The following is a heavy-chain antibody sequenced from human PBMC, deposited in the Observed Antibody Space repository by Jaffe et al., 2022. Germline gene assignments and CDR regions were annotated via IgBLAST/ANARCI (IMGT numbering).Heavy chain of an antibody. V-gene: IGHV1-18*01. D-gene: IGHD2-15*01. Sequence: QVQLVQSGAEVKKPGASVKVSCKASGYTFTSYGISWVRQAPGQGLEWMGWISAYNGNTNYAQKLQGRVTMTTDTSTSTAYMELRSLRSDDTAVYYCARVREGYCSGGSCYSGYYYYYYMDVWGKGTTVTVSS. CDR1: GYTFTSYG. CDR2: ISAYNGNT. J-gene: IGHJ6*03. CDR3: ARVREGYCSGGSCYSGYYYYYYMDV.